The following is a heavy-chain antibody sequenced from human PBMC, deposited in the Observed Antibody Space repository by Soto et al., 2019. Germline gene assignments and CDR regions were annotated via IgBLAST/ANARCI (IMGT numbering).Heavy chain of an antibody. D-gene: IGHD2-2*01. CDR3: ATMPWHRLTFDY. V-gene: IGHV6-1*01. J-gene: IGHJ4*02. Sequence: PSQTLSLTCAISGDSVSSNSATWNWIRQSPSRGLEWLGRTYYRSKWYNDYAVSVKSRIIMNPDTSKNQFSLQLNSVTPEDTAVYYCATMPWHRLTFDYWGQGTLVTVSS. CDR1: GDSVSSNSAT. CDR2: TYYRSKWYN.